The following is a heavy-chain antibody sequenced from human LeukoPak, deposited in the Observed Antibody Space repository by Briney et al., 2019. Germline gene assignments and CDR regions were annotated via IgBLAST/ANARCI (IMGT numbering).Heavy chain of an antibody. D-gene: IGHD6-19*01. Sequence: GASVKVSCKASGYTFTGYYMHWVRQAPGQGLEWMGWINPNSGGTNYAQKFQGRVTMTRDTSISTAYMELSRLRSDDTAVYYCASDSEAVAGSPGYFDYWGQGTLVTVSS. CDR1: GYTFTGYY. J-gene: IGHJ4*02. CDR2: INPNSGGT. CDR3: ASDSEAVAGSPGYFDY. V-gene: IGHV1-2*02.